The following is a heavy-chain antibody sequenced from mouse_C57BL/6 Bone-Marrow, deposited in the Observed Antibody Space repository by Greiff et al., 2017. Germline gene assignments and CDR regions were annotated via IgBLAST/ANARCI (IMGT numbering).Heavy chain of an antibody. J-gene: IGHJ3*01. CDR1: GYTFTSYW. Sequence: VQLQQSGAELVKPGASVKLSCKASGYTFTSYWMQWVKQRPGQGLEWIGEIDPSDSYTNYNQKFKGKATLTVDTSSSTAYMQLSSLTSEDSAVYYCARSGGYYAWFAYWGQGTLVTGAA. V-gene: IGHV1-50*01. D-gene: IGHD2-3*01. CDR2: IDPSDSYT. CDR3: ARSGGYYAWFAY.